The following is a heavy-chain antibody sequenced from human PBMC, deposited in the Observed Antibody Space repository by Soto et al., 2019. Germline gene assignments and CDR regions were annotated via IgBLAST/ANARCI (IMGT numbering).Heavy chain of an antibody. V-gene: IGHV1-46*01. CDR2: INRSGGIT. CDR3: ATSSIAAAGTDY. J-gene: IGHJ4*02. Sequence: ASVKVSCKASGYTFTSYYMPWVRQASGQGLEGMGIINRSGGITSYAQKFQGRVTMTRDTSTSTVYMELSSLRSEDTAVYDCATSSIAAAGTDYWGQVTLVTVSS. CDR1: GYTFTSYY. D-gene: IGHD6-13*01.